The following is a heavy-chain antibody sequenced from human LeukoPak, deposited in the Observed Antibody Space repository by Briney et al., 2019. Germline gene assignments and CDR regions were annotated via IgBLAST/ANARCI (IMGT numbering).Heavy chain of an antibody. CDR1: GFTFSSYA. J-gene: IGHJ6*02. CDR3: AKVAAFYYDYGMDV. CDR2: ITGSGGST. Sequence: GGSLRLSCADSGFTFSSYAMTWVRQAPGKGLEWVSGITGSGGSTYYADSVKGRFTISRDNSKNTLYLQVNSLRAEDTAVYYCAKVAAFYYDYGMDVWGQGTTATVSS. V-gene: IGHV3-23*01. D-gene: IGHD3-3*02.